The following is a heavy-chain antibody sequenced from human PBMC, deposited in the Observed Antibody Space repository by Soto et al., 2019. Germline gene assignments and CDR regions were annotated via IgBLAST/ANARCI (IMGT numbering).Heavy chain of an antibody. CDR3: AGGGVRGVITRTRDYYGMDV. D-gene: IGHD3-10*01. V-gene: IGHV5-51*01. J-gene: IGHJ6*02. Sequence: EVQLVQSGAEVKKPGESLKISCKGSGYSFTSYWIGWVRQMPGKGLECMGIIYPGDSDTRYSPSFQGQVTISADKSISPAYLQWSSLKASDNAMYYCAGGGVRGVITRTRDYYGMDVWGQGTTVTVSS. CDR1: GYSFTSYW. CDR2: IYPGDSDT.